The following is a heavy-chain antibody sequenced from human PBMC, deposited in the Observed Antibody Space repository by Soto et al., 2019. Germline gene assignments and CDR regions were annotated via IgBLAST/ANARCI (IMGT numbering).Heavy chain of an antibody. CDR1: GYTFTGYY. Sequence: QVQLVQSGAEVKKPGASVKVSCKASGYTFTGYYMHWVRQAPGQGLEWMGWINHNSGGTNYAQKFQGWVTMTRDTSSSTAYRELSRLRSDDTAVYYWARGRTSIAARQYFDYWGQGTLVTVSS. V-gene: IGHV1-2*04. J-gene: IGHJ4*02. D-gene: IGHD6-6*01. CDR3: ARGRTSIAARQYFDY. CDR2: INHNSGGT.